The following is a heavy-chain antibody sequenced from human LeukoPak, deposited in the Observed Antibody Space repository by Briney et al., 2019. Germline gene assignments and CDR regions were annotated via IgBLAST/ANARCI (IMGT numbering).Heavy chain of an antibody. V-gene: IGHV4-59*08. CDR1: GDSIRSYY. J-gene: IGHJ4*02. CDR2: IYYSGTT. CDR3: ARHLRSFPDC. D-gene: IGHD3-3*02. Sequence: SETLSLTCTFSGDSIRSYYWSWIRQPPGKGLEWLGYIYYSGTTNYNPSLKSRLTMSLDTSKKQLSLVLASVTAADTAVYYCARHLRSFPDCWGQGTLVTVSS.